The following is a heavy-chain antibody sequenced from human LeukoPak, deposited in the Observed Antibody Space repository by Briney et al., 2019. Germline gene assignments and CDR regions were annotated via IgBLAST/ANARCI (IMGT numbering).Heavy chain of an antibody. CDR2: ISYDGSNK. V-gene: IGHV3-30*04. Sequence: GGSLRLSCAASGFTFGSYAMNWVRQAPGKGLEWVAVISYDGSNKYYADSVKGRFTISRDNSKNTLYLQMNSLRAEDTAVYYCARASGPYYDYVWGSSPLDYWGQGTLVTVSS. CDR1: GFTFGSYA. J-gene: IGHJ4*02. D-gene: IGHD3-16*01. CDR3: ARASGPYYDYVWGSSPLDY.